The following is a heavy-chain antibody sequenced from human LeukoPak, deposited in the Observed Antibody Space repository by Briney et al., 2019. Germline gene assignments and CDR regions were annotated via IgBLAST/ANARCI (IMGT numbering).Heavy chain of an antibody. CDR2: ISSSGSTT. V-gene: IGHV3-48*03. J-gene: IGHJ4*02. Sequence: PGGSLRLSCAASGFTSSSYEMNWVRQAPGKGLEWVSYISSSGSTTHYADSVKGRFTISRDNAKKSLYMQMNSLRAEDTAVYYCARDNYDSSGYYFDCGQGTLFTVSS. D-gene: IGHD3-22*01. CDR3: ARDNYDSSGYYFD. CDR1: GFTSSSYE.